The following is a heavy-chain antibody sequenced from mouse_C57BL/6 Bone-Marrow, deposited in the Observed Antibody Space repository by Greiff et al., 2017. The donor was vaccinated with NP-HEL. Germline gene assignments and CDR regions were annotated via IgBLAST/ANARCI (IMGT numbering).Heavy chain of an antibody. CDR1: GYTFTNYW. Sequence: VHLVESGAELVRPGTSVKMSCKASGYTFTNYWIGWAKQRPGHGLEWIGDIYPGGGYTNYNEKFKGKATLTADKSSSTAYMQFSSLTSEDSAIYYCARGDEGMDYWGQGTSVTVSS. J-gene: IGHJ4*01. CDR3: ARGDEGMDY. CDR2: IYPGGGYT. V-gene: IGHV1-63*01.